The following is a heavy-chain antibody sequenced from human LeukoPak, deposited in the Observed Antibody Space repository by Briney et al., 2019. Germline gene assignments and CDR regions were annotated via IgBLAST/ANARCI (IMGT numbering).Heavy chain of an antibody. J-gene: IGHJ5*02. CDR2: ISGSGGST. Sequence: PGGSLRLSCAASGLTFSSYAMSWVRQAPGKGLEWVSAISGSGGSTYYADSVKGRFTISRDNSKNTLYLQMNSLRAEDTAVYYCAQPTPRFWSGYTQNWFDPWGQGTLVTVSS. V-gene: IGHV3-23*01. D-gene: IGHD3-3*01. CDR1: GLTFSSYA. CDR3: AQPTPRFWSGYTQNWFDP.